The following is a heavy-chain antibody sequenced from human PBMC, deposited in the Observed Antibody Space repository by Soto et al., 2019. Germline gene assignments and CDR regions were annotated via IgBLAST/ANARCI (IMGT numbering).Heavy chain of an antibody. Sequence: GGSLRLSCAASGFTFSDYYMSWTRQAPGKGLEWVSYISSSGSTIYYADSVKGRFTISRDNAKNSLYLQMNSLRAEDTAVYYCARETGSGYEFRSPRLRFFDYWGQGTLVTVSS. J-gene: IGHJ4*02. CDR2: ISSSGSTI. D-gene: IGHD5-12*01. CDR1: GFTFSDYY. CDR3: ARETGSGYEFRSPRLRFFDY. V-gene: IGHV3-11*01.